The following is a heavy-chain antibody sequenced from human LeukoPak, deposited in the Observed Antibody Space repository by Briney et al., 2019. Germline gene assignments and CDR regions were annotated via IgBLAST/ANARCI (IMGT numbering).Heavy chain of an antibody. V-gene: IGHV3-74*01. CDR1: GFTLSNYW. CDR2: INTDGSST. D-gene: IGHD1-26*01. CDR3: ARVIGWDEPFDL. J-gene: IGHJ3*01. Sequence: GGSLRLSCSASGFTLSNYWIHWVRQAPGKGLVWVSRINTDGSSTNYADSVKGRFTVSRDNAKNTLYLQMNSLRVEDTAVYYCARVIGWDEPFDLWGHGTLVTVSS.